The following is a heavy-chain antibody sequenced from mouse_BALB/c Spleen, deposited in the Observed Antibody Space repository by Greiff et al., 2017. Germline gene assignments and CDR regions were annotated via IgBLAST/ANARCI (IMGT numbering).Heavy chain of an antibody. CDR1: GFTFSSYA. Sequence: DVMLVESGGVLVKPGGSLKLSCAASGFTFSSYAMSWVRQTPEKRLEWVATISSGGSYTYYPDSVKGRFTISRDTAKSTLYLQMSSLRSEDTALYYCTRPYDYDAPWFAYWGQGTLVTVSA. V-gene: IGHV5-9-1*01. D-gene: IGHD2-4*01. CDR2: ISSGGSYT. J-gene: IGHJ3*01. CDR3: TRPYDYDAPWFAY.